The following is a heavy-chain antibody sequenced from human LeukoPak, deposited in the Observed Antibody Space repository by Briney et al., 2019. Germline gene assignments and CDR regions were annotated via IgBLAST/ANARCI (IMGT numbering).Heavy chain of an antibody. CDR1: GGSISSYY. CDR3: ARELAAAGRFFDY. D-gene: IGHD6-13*01. V-gene: IGHV4-4*07. CDR2: IYTSGST. Sequence: SETLSLTCAVYGGSISSYYWSWIRQPAGKGPEWIGRIYTSGSTNYNPSLKSRVTMSVDTSKNQFSLKLSSVTAADTAVYYCARELAAAGRFFDYWGQGTLVTVSS. J-gene: IGHJ4*02.